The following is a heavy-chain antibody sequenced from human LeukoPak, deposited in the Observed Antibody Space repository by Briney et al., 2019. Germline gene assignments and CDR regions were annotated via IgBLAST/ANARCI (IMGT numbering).Heavy chain of an antibody. CDR3: ARGYGDSRVEGRYFHS. J-gene: IGHJ4*02. CDR1: DGSITNDD. Sequence: SETLSLTCTVSDGSITNDDWSWVRQPPGKGLEFIGHVHYSGTANYKPSLRSRVTISIATSKQQFFLKLKSVTAADTAVYYCARGYGDSRVEGRYFHSWGQGTLVTVSS. V-gene: IGHV4-59*01. D-gene: IGHD4-17*01. CDR2: VHYSGTA.